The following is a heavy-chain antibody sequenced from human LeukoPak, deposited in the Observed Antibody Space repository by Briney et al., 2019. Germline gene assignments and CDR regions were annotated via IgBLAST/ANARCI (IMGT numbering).Heavy chain of an antibody. J-gene: IGHJ4*02. CDR1: GFTVSSNY. Sequence: PGGSLRLSCAASGFTVSSNYMSWVRQAPGKGLEWVANIKQDGSEKYYVDSVKGRFTISRDNAKNSLYLQMNSLRAEDTAVYYCARERWFGESRQFDYWGQGTLVTVSS. V-gene: IGHV3-7*01. CDR3: ARERWFGESRQFDY. CDR2: IKQDGSEK. D-gene: IGHD3-10*01.